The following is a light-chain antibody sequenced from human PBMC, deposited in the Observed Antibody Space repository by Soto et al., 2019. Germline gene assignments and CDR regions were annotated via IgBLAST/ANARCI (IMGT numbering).Light chain of an antibody. CDR2: GAS. Sequence: ETVLTQSPATLSVSPGERATFSCKATQSVTTNLAWYQQKPGQVPRLLIYGASTRATGLPARFSGSGSGTEFTLSISSLQSEDFAIYHCQQYHSWPHTFGQGTKLEIK. CDR1: QSVTTN. V-gene: IGKV3-15*01. CDR3: QQYHSWPHT. J-gene: IGKJ2*01.